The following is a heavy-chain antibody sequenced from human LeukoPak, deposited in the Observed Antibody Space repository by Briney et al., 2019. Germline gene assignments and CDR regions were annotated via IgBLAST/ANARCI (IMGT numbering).Heavy chain of an antibody. D-gene: IGHD5-18*01. V-gene: IGHV3-21*01. J-gene: IGHJ4*02. Sequence: GCSLRLSCAASGITFSTYSMNWVRRVPGKGLAWVSSISSSSAYIHYADSVKGRFTISRDNAKNSLYLQMNSLRDTDTAVYYCARGKVGYSYFDYWGQGTLVTVSS. CDR2: ISSSSAYI. CDR1: GITFSTYS. CDR3: ARGKVGYSYFDY.